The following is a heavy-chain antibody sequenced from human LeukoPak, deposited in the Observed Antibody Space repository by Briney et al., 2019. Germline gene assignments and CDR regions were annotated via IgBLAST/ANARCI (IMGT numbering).Heavy chain of an antibody. D-gene: IGHD4-17*01. CDR2: IKQDGSEK. CDR1: GFTFSSYW. V-gene: IGHV3-7*01. J-gene: IGHJ4*02. Sequence: GSLRLSCAASGFTFSSYWMSWVRQAPGKGLEWVANIKQDGSEKYYVDSVKGRFTISRDNAKNSLYLQLNSLRAEDTAVYYCGTTVTTGRRYWGQGTLVTVSS. CDR3: GTTVTTGRRY.